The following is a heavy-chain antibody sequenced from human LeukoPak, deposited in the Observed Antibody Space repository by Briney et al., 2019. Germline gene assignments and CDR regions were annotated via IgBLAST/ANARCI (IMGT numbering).Heavy chain of an antibody. D-gene: IGHD5-24*01. CDR2: ISSSGSTI. CDR3: ARHAEMATLEDAFDI. CDR1: GFTFSDYY. Sequence: PGGSLRLSCAASGFTFSDYYMSWIRQAPGKGLEWVSYISSSGSTIYYADSVKGRFTISRDNAKNSLYLQMNSLKASDTAMYYCARHAEMATLEDAFDIWGQGTMVTVSS. J-gene: IGHJ3*02. V-gene: IGHV3-11*01.